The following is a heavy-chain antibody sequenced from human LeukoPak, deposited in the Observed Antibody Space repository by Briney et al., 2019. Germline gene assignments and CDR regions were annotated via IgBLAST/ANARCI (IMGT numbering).Heavy chain of an antibody. D-gene: IGHD3-22*01. CDR2: ISSSSSTI. J-gene: IGHJ4*02. Sequence: GGSLRLSCAASGFTFSSYAMSWVRQAPGKGLEWVSYISSSSSTIYYADSVKGRFTISRDNAKNSLYLQMNSLRAENTAVYYCARGAYYYEDWGQGTLVTVSS. V-gene: IGHV3-48*01. CDR3: ARGAYYYED. CDR1: GFTFSSYA.